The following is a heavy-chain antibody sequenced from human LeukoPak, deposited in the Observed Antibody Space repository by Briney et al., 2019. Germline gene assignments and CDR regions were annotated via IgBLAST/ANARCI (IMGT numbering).Heavy chain of an antibody. Sequence: GGSLRLSCAASGFTFSSYAMHWVRQAPGKGLEWVAVISYDGSNKYYADSVKGRFTISRDNFKNTLYLQMNSLRAEDTALYYCTKRPSTDGYNSWGQGTLVTVSS. D-gene: IGHD5-24*01. CDR3: TKRPSTDGYNS. J-gene: IGHJ5*02. CDR1: GFTFSSYA. CDR2: ISYDGSNK. V-gene: IGHV3-30-3*02.